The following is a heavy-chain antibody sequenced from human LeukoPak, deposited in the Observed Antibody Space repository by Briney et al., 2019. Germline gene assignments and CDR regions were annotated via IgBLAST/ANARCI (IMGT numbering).Heavy chain of an antibody. J-gene: IGHJ4*02. V-gene: IGHV3-30*03. CDR2: ISYDGSNK. D-gene: IGHD1-1*01. CDR3: AREQLVYLDY. CDR1: GFTFSSYW. Sequence: PGGSLRLSCAASGFTFSSYWMSWVRQAPGKGLEWVAVISYDGSNKYYADSVKGRFTISRDNSKNTLYLQMNSLRAEDTAVYYCAREQLVYLDYWGQGTLVTVSS.